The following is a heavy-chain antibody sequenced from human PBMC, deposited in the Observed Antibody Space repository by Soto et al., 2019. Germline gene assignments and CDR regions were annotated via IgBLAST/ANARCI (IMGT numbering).Heavy chain of an antibody. D-gene: IGHD2-15*01. Sequence: GESLKISSKGSGYSFTSYWIGWVRQMPGKGLEWMGIIYPGDSDTRYSPSFQGQVTISADKSISTAYLQWSSLKASDTAMYYCARPLDCSGGSCYSQPFDYWGQGTLVTVSS. CDR1: GYSFTSYW. V-gene: IGHV5-51*01. J-gene: IGHJ4*02. CDR2: IYPGDSDT. CDR3: ARPLDCSGGSCYSQPFDY.